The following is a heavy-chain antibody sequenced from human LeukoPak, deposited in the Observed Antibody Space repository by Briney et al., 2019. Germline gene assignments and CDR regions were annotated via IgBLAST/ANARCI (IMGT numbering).Heavy chain of an antibody. D-gene: IGHD5-12*01. CDR3: ARGASGYDCLDY. J-gene: IGHJ4*02. Sequence: PGGSLRLSCAASGFTSNTYDINWVRQAPGKGLDWVSSISSSSNYRDYADSVKGRFTISRDNAKKSLYLQMNSLRAEDTAVYYCARGASGYDCLDYWGQGTLVTVSS. V-gene: IGHV3-21*01. CDR1: GFTSNTYD. CDR2: ISSSSNYR.